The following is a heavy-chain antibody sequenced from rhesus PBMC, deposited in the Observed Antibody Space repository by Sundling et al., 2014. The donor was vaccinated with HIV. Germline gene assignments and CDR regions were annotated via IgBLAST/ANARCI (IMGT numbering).Heavy chain of an antibody. V-gene: IGHV4-165*01. CDR3: ASPWNSWSGFDY. Sequence: QVHLQESGPGLMKPSETLSLTCAVSGGSVNGFHWGWIRQPPGKGLDWIGYISGASGNIDSNPSLKSRVTISRDTSKNQFSLKLSSVTAADTAVYYCASPWNSWSGFDYWGQGVLVAVSS. CDR1: GGSVNGFH. D-gene: IGHD6-13*01. J-gene: IGHJ4*01. CDR2: ISGASGNI.